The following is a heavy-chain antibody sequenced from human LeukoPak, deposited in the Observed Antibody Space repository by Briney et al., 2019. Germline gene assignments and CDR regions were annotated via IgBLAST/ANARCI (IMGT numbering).Heavy chain of an antibody. CDR2: ISYDGSNK. Sequence: PGRSLRLSCAASGFTFSSYGMHWVRQAPGKGLEWVAVISYDGSNKYYADSVKGRFTISRDNSKNTLYLQMNSLRAEDTAVYYCAKFSGYYFRDAFDIWGQGTMVTVTS. CDR1: GFTFSSYG. J-gene: IGHJ3*02. CDR3: AKFSGYYFRDAFDI. V-gene: IGHV3-30*18. D-gene: IGHD3-22*01.